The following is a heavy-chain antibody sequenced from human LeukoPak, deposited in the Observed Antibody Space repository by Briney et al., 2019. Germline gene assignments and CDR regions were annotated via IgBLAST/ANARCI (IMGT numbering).Heavy chain of an antibody. Sequence: PSETLSLTCTVSGGSISSSSYYWGWIRQPPGKGLEWIGSIYYSGSTYYNPSLKSRITISVDTFRSQVSLKMRSVTAADTAVYYCARVSLWFGDFSVKAFDIWGQGTMVTVSS. V-gene: IGHV4-39*01. CDR1: GGSISSSSYY. CDR3: ARVSLWFGDFSVKAFDI. J-gene: IGHJ3*02. D-gene: IGHD3-10*01. CDR2: IYYSGST.